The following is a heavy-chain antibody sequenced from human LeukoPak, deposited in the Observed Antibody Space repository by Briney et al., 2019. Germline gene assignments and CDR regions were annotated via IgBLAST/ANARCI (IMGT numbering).Heavy chain of an antibody. CDR2: IYPGDSDT. J-gene: IGHJ6*02. V-gene: IGHV5-51*01. D-gene: IGHD2-15*01. CDR1: GYSFTIYW. CDR3: ARAGYCSGGSCHANPPYCYYYGMDV. Sequence: GESLKISCKGSGYSFTIYWIGWVRQMPGKGLEWMGIIYPGDSDTRYSPSFQGQVTISVAKSISTAYLQWSSLKASDTAMYYCARAGYCSGGSCHANPPYCYYYGMDVWGQGTTVTVSS.